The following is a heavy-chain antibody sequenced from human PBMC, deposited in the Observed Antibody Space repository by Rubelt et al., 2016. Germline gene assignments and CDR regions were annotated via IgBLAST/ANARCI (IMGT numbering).Heavy chain of an antibody. D-gene: IGHD3-16*01. V-gene: IGHV1-46*01. CDR1: GYTFTSYY. J-gene: IGHJ4*02. CDR2: INPSGGST. Sequence: QVQLVQSGAEVKKPGASVKVSCKASGYTFTSYYMHWVRQAPGQGLEWMGIINPSGGSTSYAQKLQGRVTMNRETSTGTVDMELGSLRSEDTAVYYCARGMLSDYWGQGTLVTVSS. CDR3: ARGMLSDY.